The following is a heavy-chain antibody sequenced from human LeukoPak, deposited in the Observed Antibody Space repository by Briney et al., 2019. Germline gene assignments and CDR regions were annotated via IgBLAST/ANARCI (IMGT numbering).Heavy chain of an antibody. CDR1: GGSISVYY. Sequence: ETLSLTCTVSGGSISVYYWSWIRQPPGKGLEWIGYIYNTVSTNSNPSLKSRVTISEDTSKNQFSLKLTSVTAADTAVYYCARLWYGESSFDYWGQGSLVTVSS. CDR3: ARLWYGESSFDY. J-gene: IGHJ4*02. CDR2: IYNTVST. D-gene: IGHD3-10*01. V-gene: IGHV4-59*01.